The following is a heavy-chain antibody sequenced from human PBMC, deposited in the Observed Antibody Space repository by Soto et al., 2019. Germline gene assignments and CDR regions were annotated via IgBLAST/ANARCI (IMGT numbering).Heavy chain of an antibody. CDR1: GFTFSSYS. CDR2: ISSSSSYI. D-gene: IGHD4-17*01. J-gene: IGHJ4*02. V-gene: IGHV3-21*01. Sequence: GGSLRLSCAASGFTFSSYSMNWVRQAPGKGLEWVSSISSSSSYIYYADSVKGRFTISRDNAKNSLYLQMNSLRAEDTAVYYCARDGTVTTAFDYWGQGTLVTVS. CDR3: ARDGTVTTAFDY.